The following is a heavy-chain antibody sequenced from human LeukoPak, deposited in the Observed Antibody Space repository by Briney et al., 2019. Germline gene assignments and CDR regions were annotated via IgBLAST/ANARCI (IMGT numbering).Heavy chain of an antibody. V-gene: IGHV4-59*01. J-gene: IGHJ4*02. D-gene: IGHD6-19*01. CDR3: ARIAVSSGWGYFDD. CDR2: IYSTRDT. CDR1: GGSILNYY. Sequence: PSETLSLSCTGSGGSILNYYWTWIRQPPGKGLEWIGYIYSTRDTNYNPSLKSRVSISADTSKNQFSLKLSSVTAADTAVYYCARIAVSSGWGYFDDWGQGTLVTASS.